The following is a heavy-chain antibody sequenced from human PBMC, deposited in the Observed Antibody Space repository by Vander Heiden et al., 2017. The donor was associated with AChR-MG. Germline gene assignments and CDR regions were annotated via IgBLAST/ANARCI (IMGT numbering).Heavy chain of an antibody. D-gene: IGHD3-16*01. CDR3: ARGTHDYGLGSSYYFDY. Sequence: QVQLVESGGGVLQPGRSLRLSCPASGFTSSRHGMHWVRQAPGKGLEWVAVIWYDGSNKYYADSVKGRFTISRDNSKNTLYLQMNSLRAEDTAVYYCARGTHDYGLGSSYYFDYWGQGTLVTVSS. J-gene: IGHJ4*02. CDR1: GFTSSRHG. CDR2: IWYDGSNK. V-gene: IGHV3-33*01.